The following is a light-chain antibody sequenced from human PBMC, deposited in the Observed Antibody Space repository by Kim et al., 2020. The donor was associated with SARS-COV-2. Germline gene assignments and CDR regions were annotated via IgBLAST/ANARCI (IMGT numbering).Light chain of an antibody. CDR1: SSDVGGYNY. CDR3: CSYAGSYTHVV. J-gene: IGLJ2*01. Sequence: SALTQPRSVSGSPGQSVTISCTGTSSDVGGYNYVSWYQQHPGKAPKLMIYDVSKRPSGVPDRFSGFKSGNTASLTISGLQAEDEADYYCCSYAGSYTHVVFGGGTQLTVL. V-gene: IGLV2-11*01. CDR2: DVS.